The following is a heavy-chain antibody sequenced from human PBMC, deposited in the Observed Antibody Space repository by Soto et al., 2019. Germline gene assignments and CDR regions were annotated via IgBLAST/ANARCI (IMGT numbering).Heavy chain of an antibody. V-gene: IGHV4-59*01. CDR3: ARAKYWVTLDY. D-gene: IGHD2-21*02. CDR2: IYYSGST. CDR1: GGSISSYY. Sequence: SETLSLTCTVSGGSISSYYWSWIRHPPGKGLEWIGYIYYSGSTNYNPSLKSRVTISVDTSKNQFSLKLSSVTAADTAVYYCARAKYWVTLDYWGQGTLVTVSS. J-gene: IGHJ4*02.